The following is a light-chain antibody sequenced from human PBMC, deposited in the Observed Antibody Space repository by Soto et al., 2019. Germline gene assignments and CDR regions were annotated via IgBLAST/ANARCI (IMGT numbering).Light chain of an antibody. V-gene: IGLV1-47*02. CDR2: SNN. CDR3: AAWDDSLSAVV. Sequence: QSVLTQPPSASGTPGQRVTISCSGSSSNIGSNYVYWYQQLPGTAPKLLIYSNNQRPSGVHDRFSGSKSGTSASLAISGLRSEDEADYYCAAWDDSLSAVVFGGGTKVTVL. CDR1: SSNIGSNY. J-gene: IGLJ2*01.